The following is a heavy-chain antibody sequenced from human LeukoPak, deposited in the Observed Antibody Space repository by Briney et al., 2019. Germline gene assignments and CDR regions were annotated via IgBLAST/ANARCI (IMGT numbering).Heavy chain of an antibody. Sequence: GGSLRLSCVGSGFTFSNYVMTWVRQAPGKGLEWVSIISADGGTTYYAESVKGRFTISRDNSKNTLYLQMNSLRAEDMAVYYCVGNMVVFDYWGQGTLVTVSS. CDR3: VGNMVVFDY. V-gene: IGHV3-23*01. J-gene: IGHJ4*02. D-gene: IGHD3-10*01. CDR1: GFTFSNYV. CDR2: ISADGGTT.